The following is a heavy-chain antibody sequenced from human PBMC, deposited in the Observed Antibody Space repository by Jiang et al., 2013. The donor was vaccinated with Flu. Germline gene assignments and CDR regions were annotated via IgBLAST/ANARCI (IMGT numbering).Heavy chain of an antibody. CDR3: ARPPYGSWYGMDV. CDR1: GYTFTSYA. Sequence: SCKASGYTFTSYAMHWVRQAPTRLEWMGWINAGNGNTKYSQKFQGRVTITRDTSASTAYMELSSLRSEDTAVYYCARPPYGSWYGMDVWGQGTTVTVSS. J-gene: IGHJ6*02. D-gene: IGHD3-10*01. V-gene: IGHV1-3*01. CDR2: INAGNGNT.